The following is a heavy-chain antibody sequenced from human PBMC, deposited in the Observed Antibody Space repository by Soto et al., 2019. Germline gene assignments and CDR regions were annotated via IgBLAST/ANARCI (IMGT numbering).Heavy chain of an antibody. CDR3: ARDYFDSSDYTTNWFDP. V-gene: IGHV4-39*01. J-gene: IGHJ5*02. CDR1: GGSISNSRFY. CDR2: IYHTGNA. Sequence: SETLSLTCSVSGGSISNSRFYWAWIRKPPGEGLEWIGSIYHTGNAYYNPSLKSRVTIFVDTSKNQFSLKLTSVTAADTALYYCARDYFDSSDYTTNWFDPWGQGTLVTVSS. D-gene: IGHD3-22*01.